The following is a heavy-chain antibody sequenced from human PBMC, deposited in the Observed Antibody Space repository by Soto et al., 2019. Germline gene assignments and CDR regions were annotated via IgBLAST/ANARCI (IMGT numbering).Heavy chain of an antibody. D-gene: IGHD7-27*01. V-gene: IGHV3-33*01. J-gene: IGHJ4*02. Sequence: QVQLVESGGGVVQPGRSLRLSCAASGFTFSSYGMHWVRQAPGKGLEWMAVIWYDGNSKDYGDSVRGRFTVSRDNSKNPLYLQMDSLRAEDTAVYYCARDSSSGEGFDFWGQGTLVTVSS. CDR3: ARDSSSGEGFDF. CDR2: IWYDGNSK. CDR1: GFTFSSYG.